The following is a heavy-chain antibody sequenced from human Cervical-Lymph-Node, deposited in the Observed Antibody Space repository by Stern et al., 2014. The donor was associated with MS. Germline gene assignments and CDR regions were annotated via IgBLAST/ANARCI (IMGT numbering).Heavy chain of an antibody. Sequence: QIPLKESGPALVKPTQTLTLTCTFSGVSLSTSGLGVGWIRQPPGEALEVLAYSYWDDQKRYSPSLKSRLTITKDTSKNQVVLTLTNVDPVDTATYYCAHRTAGPFDYWGQGTLVTVSS. CDR2: SYWDDQK. CDR3: AHRTAGPFDY. V-gene: IGHV2-5*02. CDR1: GVSLSTSGLG. J-gene: IGHJ4*02.